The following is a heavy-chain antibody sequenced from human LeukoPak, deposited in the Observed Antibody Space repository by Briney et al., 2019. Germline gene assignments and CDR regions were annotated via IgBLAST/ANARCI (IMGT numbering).Heavy chain of an antibody. CDR2: IYWDADK. V-gene: IGHV2-5*02. Sequence: GSGPTLVXPTQTLTLTCTFSGFSLSTSGVGVGWIRQPPGKALEWLTLIYWDADKRYSPSLKSRLTVTKDISKSQVVLTLTNMDPVDTATYYCAHRLTGYNSNWYHGYFDYWGQGTLVTVSS. J-gene: IGHJ4*02. CDR1: GFSLSTSGVG. CDR3: AHRLTGYNSNWYHGYFDY. D-gene: IGHD6-13*01.